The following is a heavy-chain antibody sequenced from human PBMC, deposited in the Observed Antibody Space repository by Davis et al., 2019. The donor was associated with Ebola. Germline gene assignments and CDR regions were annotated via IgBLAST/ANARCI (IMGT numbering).Heavy chain of an antibody. CDR3: ARAGLRGGYHY. V-gene: IGHV3-74*01. CDR2: INSDGSTT. J-gene: IGHJ4*02. D-gene: IGHD5-12*01. Sequence: GESLKISCVASGFTLSSCSMPWVRHAPGKGLVWVPRINSDGSTTGYADSVTGRFTISRDNAKNTLYLQMNSLRAEDTALYYCARAGLRGGYHYRGQEALVTVSS. CDR1: GFTLSSCS.